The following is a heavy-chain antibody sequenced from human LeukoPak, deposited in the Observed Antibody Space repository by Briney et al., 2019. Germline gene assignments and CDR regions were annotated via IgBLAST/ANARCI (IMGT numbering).Heavy chain of an antibody. V-gene: IGHV4-34*01. J-gene: IGHJ4*02. CDR3: ARSQTYYYGSGSPTFDY. D-gene: IGHD3-10*01. CDR1: GGSFSGYY. Sequence: SETLSLTCAVYGGSFSGYYWSWIRQPPGKGLEWIGEIYHSGSTNYNPSLKSRVTISVDTSKNQFSLKLSSVTAADTAVYYCARSQTYYYGSGSPTFDYWGQGTLVTISS. CDR2: IYHSGST.